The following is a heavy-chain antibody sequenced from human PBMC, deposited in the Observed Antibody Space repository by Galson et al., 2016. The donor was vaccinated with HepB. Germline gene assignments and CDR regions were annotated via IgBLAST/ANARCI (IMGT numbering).Heavy chain of an antibody. CDR3: ARERGAP. V-gene: IGHV3-53*01. CDR2: IYSGGDT. J-gene: IGHJ4*02. Sequence: SLRLSCAASGFDVGRNYMRWVRQAPGKGLEWVSLIYSGGDTRYAGSVKGRFTISRDSSKKTFFLQMNNPRVEDTAVYYCARERGAPWGQGTLVTVSS. D-gene: IGHD1-26*01. CDR1: GFDVGRNY.